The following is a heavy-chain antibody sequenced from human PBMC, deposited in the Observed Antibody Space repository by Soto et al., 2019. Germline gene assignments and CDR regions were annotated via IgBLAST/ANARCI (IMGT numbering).Heavy chain of an antibody. Sequence: PGGSLRLSCAASGFTFDDYAMHWVRQAPGKGLEWVSGISWNSGSIGYADSAKGRFTICRDNAKNSLYLQMNSLRAEDTALYSCAKDIGSGYDSYFDYWGQGTLVTVSS. J-gene: IGHJ4*02. D-gene: IGHD5-12*01. CDR3: AKDIGSGYDSYFDY. V-gene: IGHV3-9*01. CDR2: ISWNSGSI. CDR1: GFTFDDYA.